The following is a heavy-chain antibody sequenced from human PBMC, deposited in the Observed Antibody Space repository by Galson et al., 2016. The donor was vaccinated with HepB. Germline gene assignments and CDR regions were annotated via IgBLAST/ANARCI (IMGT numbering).Heavy chain of an antibody. D-gene: IGHD3-10*01. CDR3: AKRSPYYFDY. J-gene: IGHJ4*02. Sequence: SLRLSCAASGFTFSSYAMGWLRRAPGKGLECATTISTAGGYAYYADSVKGRLTISRDNSKNTLYLQINSLRAEDTAIYYCAKRSPYYFDYWGQGALVTVSS. CDR2: ISTAGGYA. CDR1: GFTFSSYA. V-gene: IGHV3-23*01.